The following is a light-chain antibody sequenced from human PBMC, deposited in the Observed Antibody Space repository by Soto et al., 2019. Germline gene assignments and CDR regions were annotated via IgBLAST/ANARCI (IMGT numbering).Light chain of an antibody. CDR3: QQRSIWTFT. V-gene: IGKV3-15*01. Sequence: MVLTQFPAVLPVCPGEKATLSCRASQSVRGNLAWYQQKPGQAPRLLMYGASTTATAIPARFSGSGSGTEFTLNNSSLQEEGLAVWYCQQRSIWTFTFGQGTRLEIK. CDR1: QSVRGN. J-gene: IGKJ5*01. CDR2: GAS.